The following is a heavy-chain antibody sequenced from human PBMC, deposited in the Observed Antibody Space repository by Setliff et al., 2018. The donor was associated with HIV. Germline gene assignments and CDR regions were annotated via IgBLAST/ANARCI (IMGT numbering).Heavy chain of an antibody. V-gene: IGHV4-61*09. J-gene: IGHJ4*02. Sequence: PSETLSLTCTVSGGSVNSQTDYWTWIRQPAGKGLEWIGHIYISRNPNYNTSLKGRVAMPVDRSKNQFSLKLNSVTAADTAVYYCARARGSVAYINTFDSWGQGTLVTVS. CDR3: ARARGSVAYINTFDS. D-gene: IGHD3-16*01. CDR2: IYISRNP. CDR1: GGSVNSQTDY.